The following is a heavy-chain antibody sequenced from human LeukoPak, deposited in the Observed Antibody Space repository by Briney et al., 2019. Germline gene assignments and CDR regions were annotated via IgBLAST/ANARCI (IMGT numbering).Heavy chain of an antibody. J-gene: IGHJ4*02. V-gene: IGHV4-34*01. Sequence: NSSETLSLTCAVYGGSFSGYYWRWIRQPPGKGLEWIGEINHSGSTNYNPPLKSRVTISVDTSKNQFSLKLSSVTAADTAVYYCARSRYSYGYYFDYWGQGTLVTVSS. D-gene: IGHD5-18*01. CDR1: GGSFSGYY. CDR2: INHSGST. CDR3: ARSRYSYGYYFDY.